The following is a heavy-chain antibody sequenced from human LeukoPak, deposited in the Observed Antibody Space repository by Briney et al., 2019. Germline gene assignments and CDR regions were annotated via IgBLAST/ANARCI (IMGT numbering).Heavy chain of an antibody. J-gene: IGHJ4*02. CDR3: ASPWAAGLD. V-gene: IGHV1-46*01. Sequence: ASVKVSCKACGYTFTSYYMHWVRQAPGRRLEWMGIINPSGGSTSYAQKLQGRVTMTTDTSTSTAYMELRSLRSDDTAVYYCASPWAAGLDWGQGTLVTVSS. D-gene: IGHD6-13*01. CDR1: GYTFTSYY. CDR2: INPSGGST.